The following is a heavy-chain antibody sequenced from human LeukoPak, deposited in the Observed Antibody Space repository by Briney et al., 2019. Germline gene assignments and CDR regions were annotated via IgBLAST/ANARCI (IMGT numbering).Heavy chain of an antibody. Sequence: SETLSLTCAVYGGSFSGYYWSWIRQPPGKGLEWIGEINHSGSTNYNPSPKSRVTISVDTSKNQFSLKLSSVTAADTAVYYCARSNWNYGLSYWGQGTLVTVSS. CDR2: INHSGST. CDR3: ARSNWNYGLSY. D-gene: IGHD1-7*01. CDR1: GGSFSGYY. J-gene: IGHJ4*02. V-gene: IGHV4-34*01.